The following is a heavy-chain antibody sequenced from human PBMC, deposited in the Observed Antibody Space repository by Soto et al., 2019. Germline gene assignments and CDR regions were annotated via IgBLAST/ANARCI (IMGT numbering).Heavy chain of an antibody. D-gene: IGHD5-18*01. CDR3: ARDRRFGNGYSLGFDY. CDR2: VSFDGNNK. J-gene: IGHJ4*02. CDR1: GFSFSSYS. V-gene: IGHV3-30-3*01. Sequence: QVQLVESGGGVVQPGRSLRLSCVGTGFSFSSYSMHWVRQAPGKGPEWVAVVSFDGNNKYYANSVKDRFTVSRDNSKNTMYVQMNSLKPEDTAVYYCARDRRFGNGYSLGFDYWGQGTLVTVSS.